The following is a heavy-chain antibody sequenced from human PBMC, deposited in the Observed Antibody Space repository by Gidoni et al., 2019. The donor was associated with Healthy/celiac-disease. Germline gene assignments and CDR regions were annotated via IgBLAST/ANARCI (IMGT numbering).Heavy chain of an antibody. V-gene: IGHV3-23*01. Sequence: GSLRLSCAASGFTFRSYAMSWVRQAPGKGLEWVSAISGSGGSTYYADSVKGRFTISRDNSKNTLYLQMNSLRAEDTAVYYCAKDFGDFWSGYAFDYWGQGTLVTVSS. D-gene: IGHD3-3*01. CDR1: GFTFRSYA. CDR2: ISGSGGST. CDR3: AKDFGDFWSGYAFDY. J-gene: IGHJ4*02.